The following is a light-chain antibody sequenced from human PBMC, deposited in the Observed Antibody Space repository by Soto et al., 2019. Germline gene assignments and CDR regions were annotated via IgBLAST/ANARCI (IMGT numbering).Light chain of an antibody. CDR3: QQYNRYAVT. CDR1: QSASTF. Sequence: PSTLSASVGYIVTITCRASQSASTFLAWYQQKPGQAPKLLIYDASTLQSGVPSRFSASGSGTEFALTISGLQPDDFAVYYCQQYNRYAVTFGQGTKVDI. J-gene: IGKJ1*01. CDR2: DAS. V-gene: IGKV1-5*01.